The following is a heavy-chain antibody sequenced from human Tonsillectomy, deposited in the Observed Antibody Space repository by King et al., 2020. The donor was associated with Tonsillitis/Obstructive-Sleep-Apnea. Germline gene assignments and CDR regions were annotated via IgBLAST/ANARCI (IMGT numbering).Heavy chain of an antibody. J-gene: IGHJ6*02. CDR1: GFTFSGYW. D-gene: IGHD2-2*01. V-gene: IGHV3-7*03. CDR3: ARLPDVYYYYYGMDV. CDR2: IKQDGSEK. Sequence: VQLVESGGGLVQPGGSLRLSCAASGFTFSGYWMSWVRQAPGKGLEWVANIKQDGSEKYSVDSVKGRFTISRDNAKNSLYLQMNSLRVDDTAVYYCARLPDVYYYYYGMDVWGQGTTVTVSS.